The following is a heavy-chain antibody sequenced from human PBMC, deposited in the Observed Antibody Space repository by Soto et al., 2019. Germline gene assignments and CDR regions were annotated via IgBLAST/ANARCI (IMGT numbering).Heavy chain of an antibody. CDR1: GYTFTSYD. CDR2: MNPNSGNT. J-gene: IGHJ5*02. Sequence: GASVKVSCKASGYTFTSYDINWVRQATGQGLEWMGWMNPNSGNTGYAQKFQGRFTISRHNSKNTLYLQMNSLRAEDTAVYYCAREGSIAVGIDPWGQGTLVTVSS. CDR3: AREGSIAVGIDP. D-gene: IGHD6-19*01. V-gene: IGHV1-8*01.